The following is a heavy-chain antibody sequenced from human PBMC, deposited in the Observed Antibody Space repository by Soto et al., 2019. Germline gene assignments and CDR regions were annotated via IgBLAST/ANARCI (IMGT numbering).Heavy chain of an antibody. CDR2: MNPNSGNK. Sequence: ASVKVSCKASGYTFTSYDINWVRQATGQGLEWMGWMNPNSGNKGYAQKFQGRVTMTRNTSISTAYMEPSSLRSEDTAVYYCARGSLLAPTPVVDYWGQGTLVTVSS. J-gene: IGHJ4*02. CDR1: GYTFTSYD. V-gene: IGHV1-8*01. D-gene: IGHD3-22*01. CDR3: ARGSLLAPTPVVDY.